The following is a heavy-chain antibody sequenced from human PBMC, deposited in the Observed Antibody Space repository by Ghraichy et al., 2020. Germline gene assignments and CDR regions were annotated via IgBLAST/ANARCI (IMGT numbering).Heavy chain of an antibody. CDR1: GFIFSNSA. Sequence: GGSLRLSCTASGFIFSNSAMSWVRQAPGKGLEWVSAISGSGGSTYYADSVKGRFTISRDNPKNTLYLQMNSLRAEDTAVYYCAKCEENYGDSRFDYWGQGTLVTVSS. CDR3: AKCEENYGDSRFDY. D-gene: IGHD4-17*01. V-gene: IGHV3-23*01. CDR2: ISGSGGST. J-gene: IGHJ4*02.